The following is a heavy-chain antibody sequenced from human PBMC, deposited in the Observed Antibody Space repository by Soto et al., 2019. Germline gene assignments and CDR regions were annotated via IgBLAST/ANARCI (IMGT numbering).Heavy chain of an antibody. D-gene: IGHD3-22*01. Sequence: ASVKVSCKASGYTLTSYGISWVRQAPGQGLEWMGWISAYNGNTNYAQKLQGRVTMTTDTSTSTAYMELRSLRSDDTAVYYCARELYDSSGYYFDYWGQGTLVTVSS. CDR1: GYTLTSYG. CDR3: ARELYDSSGYYFDY. J-gene: IGHJ4*02. V-gene: IGHV1-18*01. CDR2: ISAYNGNT.